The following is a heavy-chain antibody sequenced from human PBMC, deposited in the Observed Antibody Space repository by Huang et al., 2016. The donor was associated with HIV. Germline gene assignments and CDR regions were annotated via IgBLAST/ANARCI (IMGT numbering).Heavy chain of an antibody. D-gene: IGHD3-10*01. J-gene: IGHJ6*03. CDR1: GGSIRSSDYH. CDR3: ARHREGPVAYYSGWGSHLNYMDV. V-gene: IGHV4-39*01. Sequence: QLLLQESGPGLVKPSEALALTCAVSGGSIRSSDYHWGWIRQPPGKGLEWIGSIYYKGSTHYSPSLKSRGTIAVDTAKTLLFLNLTSMTAADTAVYYCARHREGPVAYYSGWGSHLNYMDVWGRGRTVVVSS. CDR2: IYYKGST.